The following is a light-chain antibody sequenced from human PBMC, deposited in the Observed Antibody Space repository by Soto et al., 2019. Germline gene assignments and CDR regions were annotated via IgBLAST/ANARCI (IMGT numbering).Light chain of an antibody. Sequence: EIVLTQPPATLCLSPGERATLSCRASQSVSRNLAWYQQKPGQAPRLLIYGASSRATGIPDRFSGSGSGTDFTLTISRLEPEDFAVYYCQQYGSSPRTFGQGTRLEI. CDR3: QQYGSSPRT. CDR2: GAS. V-gene: IGKV3-20*01. CDR1: QSVSRN. J-gene: IGKJ5*01.